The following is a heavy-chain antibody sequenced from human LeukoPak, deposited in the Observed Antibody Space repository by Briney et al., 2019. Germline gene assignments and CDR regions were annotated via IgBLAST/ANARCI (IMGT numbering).Heavy chain of an antibody. Sequence: SVKVSCKASGGTFSSYAISWVRQAPGQGLEWMGRIIPILGIANYAQKFQGRVTITADKSTSTAYMELSSLRSEDTAVYYCARSRRDGYNCDYWGQGTLVTVSS. D-gene: IGHD5-24*01. CDR1: GGTFSSYA. V-gene: IGHV1-69*04. J-gene: IGHJ4*02. CDR2: IIPILGIA. CDR3: ARSRRDGYNCDY.